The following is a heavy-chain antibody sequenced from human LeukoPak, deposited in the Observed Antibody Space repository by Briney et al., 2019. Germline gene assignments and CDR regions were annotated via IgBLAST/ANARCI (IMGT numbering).Heavy chain of an antibody. CDR2: ISSSSSYI. D-gene: IGHD2-2*01. J-gene: IGHJ4*02. Sequence: GGSLRLSXAASGFTFSSYSMNWVRQSPGKGLEWLSSISSSSSYIYYADSVKGRFTISRDNAKNSLYLQMNSLRAEDTAVYYCARMVPAAPSYFDYWGQGTLVTVSS. CDR1: GFTFSSYS. CDR3: ARMVPAAPSYFDY. V-gene: IGHV3-21*01.